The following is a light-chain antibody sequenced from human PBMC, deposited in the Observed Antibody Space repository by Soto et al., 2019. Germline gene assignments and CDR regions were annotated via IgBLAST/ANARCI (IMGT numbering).Light chain of an antibody. CDR2: DVS. CDR3: CSYTSSSTRV. J-gene: IGLJ3*02. Sequence: QSALTQPASVSGSPGQSITISCTGTSSDVGGYNYVSWYQQHPGKAPKLMIYDVSNRPSGVSNRFSGSKSGNTASLTISGLQAGDEADYYCCSYTSSSTRVFGGGTKVTVL. V-gene: IGLV2-14*01. CDR1: SSDVGGYNY.